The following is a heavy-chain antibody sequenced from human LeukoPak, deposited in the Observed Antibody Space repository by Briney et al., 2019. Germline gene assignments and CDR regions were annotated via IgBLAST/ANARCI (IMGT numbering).Heavy chain of an antibody. CDR2: INPDSGGT. J-gene: IGHJ6*02. Sequence: ASVQVSCHASGYSFSGYYMHWVRQAPGQGLEWMGWINPDSGGTNYAQEFQGRVTMTRDTSISTAYMELSRLRSDDTAVYYCARPLLLDPCGLDVWGQGTTVTVSS. V-gene: IGHV1-2*02. CDR3: ARPLLLDPCGLDV. D-gene: IGHD2-8*01. CDR1: GYSFSGYY.